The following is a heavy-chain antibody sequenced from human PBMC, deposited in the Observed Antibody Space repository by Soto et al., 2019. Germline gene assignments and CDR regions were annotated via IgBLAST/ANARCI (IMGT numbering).Heavy chain of an antibody. D-gene: IGHD6-19*01. Sequence: PSETLSLTCAAYGGSFSGYYWSWIRQPPGKGLEWIGEINHSGSTNYNPSLKSRVTISVDTSKNQFSLKLSSVTAADTAVYYCARGLGSGWYGVWFDPWGQGTLVTVSS. J-gene: IGHJ5*02. CDR1: GGSFSGYY. CDR3: ARGLGSGWYGVWFDP. V-gene: IGHV4-34*01. CDR2: INHSGST.